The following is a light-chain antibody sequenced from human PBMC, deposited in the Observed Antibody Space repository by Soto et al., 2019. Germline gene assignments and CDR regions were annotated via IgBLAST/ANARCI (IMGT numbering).Light chain of an antibody. J-gene: IGKJ1*01. CDR1: QSIGSW. V-gene: IGKV1-5*01. CDR2: DGT. Sequence: DIQMTQSPSTQSASVGDRVTITCWASQSIGSWLAWHQQKPGKALKLLIYDGTYLESGVPSRFSGSGSGTEFTLTISSLQPDDSATYYCQQYESHSETFGQGTKVDIK. CDR3: QQYESHSET.